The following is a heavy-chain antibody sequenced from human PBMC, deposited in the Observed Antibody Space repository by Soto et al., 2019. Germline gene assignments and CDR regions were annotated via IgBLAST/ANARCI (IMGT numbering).Heavy chain of an antibody. CDR3: ARDEGVYYYDSSGYLAFDD. D-gene: IGHD3-22*01. CDR2: ISAYNGNT. Sequence: ASVKVSCTASGYTFTSYGISWVRQAPGQGLEWMGWISAYNGNTNYAQKLQGRVTMTTDTSTSTAYMELRSLRSDDTAVYYCARDEGVYYYDSSGYLAFDDWGQGTLVTVSS. CDR1: GYTFTSYG. J-gene: IGHJ4*02. V-gene: IGHV1-18*01.